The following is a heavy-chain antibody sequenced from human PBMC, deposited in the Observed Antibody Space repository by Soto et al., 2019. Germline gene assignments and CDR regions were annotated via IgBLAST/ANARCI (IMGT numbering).Heavy chain of an antibody. V-gene: IGHV4-59*08. CDR2: IDYSGST. CDR3: ARHVLWFRELHWVEA. CDR1: CGSISSYY. J-gene: IGHJ4*02. Sequence: SETLSLTCTVACGSISSYYWSWMRQPPRKGLELIGYIDYSGSTNYNPSLKSRVTISVDTSKNQFSLKRSSVTAADTAVYYCARHVLWFRELHWVEAWGPRTLVSDSS. D-gene: IGHD3-10*01.